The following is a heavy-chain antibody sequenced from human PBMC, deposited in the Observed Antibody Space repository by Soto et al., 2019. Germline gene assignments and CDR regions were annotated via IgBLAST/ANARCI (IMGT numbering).Heavy chain of an antibody. Sequence: GASLKVSCKASGYTFTGYYMHWVRQAPGQGLEWMGWINPNSGGTNYAQKFQGWVTMTRDTLISTAYMELSRLRSDDTAVYYCARAYCGGDCYQNTYYFDHWGQGTLVTVSS. CDR3: ARAYCGGDCYQNTYYFDH. D-gene: IGHD2-21*02. CDR2: INPNSGGT. CDR1: GYTFTGYY. V-gene: IGHV1-2*04. J-gene: IGHJ4*02.